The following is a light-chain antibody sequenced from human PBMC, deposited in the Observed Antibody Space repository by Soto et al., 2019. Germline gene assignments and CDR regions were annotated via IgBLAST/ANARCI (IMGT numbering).Light chain of an antibody. CDR2: GAS. V-gene: IGKV1-16*02. CDR3: LQYNSHPLT. J-gene: IGKJ4*01. Sequence: DIPMTQSPSSLSASVCDRVTITCRASQGISSYLAWFQQKPGKAPKSLIYGASTLQSGVPSKFSGSASRTDFTLTISSQQAEDSATYYCLQYNSHPLTFGGGTKVEI. CDR1: QGISSY.